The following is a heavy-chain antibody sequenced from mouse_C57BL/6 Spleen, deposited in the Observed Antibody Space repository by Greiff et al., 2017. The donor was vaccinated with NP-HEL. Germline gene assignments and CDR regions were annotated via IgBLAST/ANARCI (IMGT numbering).Heavy chain of an antibody. CDR3: ARHYGSSDWYFDV. D-gene: IGHD1-1*01. V-gene: IGHV1-66*01. CDR2: IYPGSGNT. J-gene: IGHJ1*03. CDR1: GYSFTSYY. Sequence: VQLVESGPELVKPGASVKISCKASGYSFTSYYIHWVKQRPGQGLEWIGWIYPGSGNTKYNEKFKGKATLTADTSSSTAYMQLSSLTSEDSAVYYCARHYGSSDWYFDVWGTGTTVTVSS.